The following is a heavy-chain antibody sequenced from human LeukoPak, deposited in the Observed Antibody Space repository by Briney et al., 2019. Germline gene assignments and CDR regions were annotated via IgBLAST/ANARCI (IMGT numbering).Heavy chain of an antibody. D-gene: IGHD2-2*01. CDR1: GFTFSNYW. J-gene: IGHJ5*02. V-gene: IGHV3-74*01. CDR3: ARSISWHDGWFDP. Sequence: GGSLRLSCAASGFTFSNYWMYWVRQAPGEGLVWVSRISSDGSTTANADSVRGRFTISRDDTKSTLYLQMNRLRAEDTAVYFCARSISWHDGWFDPWGQGTLVTVSS. CDR2: ISSDGSTT.